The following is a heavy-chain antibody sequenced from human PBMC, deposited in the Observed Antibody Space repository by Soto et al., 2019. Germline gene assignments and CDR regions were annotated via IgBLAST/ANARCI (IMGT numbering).Heavy chain of an antibody. J-gene: IGHJ5*02. Sequence: SETLSLTCTVSGGSVSSGSYYWSWIRQHPGKGLEWIGYIYYSGSTYYNPSLKSRVTISVDTSKNQFSLKLSSVTAADTAVYYCARGSKYYYDSSGMAGWFDPWGQGTLVTVSS. CDR2: IYYSGST. CDR3: ARGSKYYYDSSGMAGWFDP. CDR1: GGSVSSGSYY. V-gene: IGHV4-31*03. D-gene: IGHD3-22*01.